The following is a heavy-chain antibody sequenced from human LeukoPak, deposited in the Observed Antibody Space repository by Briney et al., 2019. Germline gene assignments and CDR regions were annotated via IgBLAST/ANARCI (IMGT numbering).Heavy chain of an antibody. CDR1: GGSFSPAH. CDR3: ARANHYYYDSSGYYYYYYGMDV. Sequence: PSETLSLTCTFSGGSFSPAHWSWIRQPPGKGLEWIGVICDNGHTDYNPSLQSRVTISVDTSKRQFSLKLSSVTAADTAVYYCARANHYYYDSSGYYYYYYGMDVWGQGTTVTVSS. J-gene: IGHJ6*02. CDR2: ICDNGHT. D-gene: IGHD3-22*01. V-gene: IGHV4-59*12.